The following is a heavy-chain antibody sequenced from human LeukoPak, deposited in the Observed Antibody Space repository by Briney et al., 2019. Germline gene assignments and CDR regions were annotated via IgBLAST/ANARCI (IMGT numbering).Heavy chain of an antibody. J-gene: IGHJ4*02. CDR3: ARGDRYGTYYFDY. CDR1: GGSISSYY. Sequence: PSETLSLTCTVSGGSISSYYWSWIRQPPGKGLEWIGYIYHSGSTYYNPSLKSRVTISVDRSKNQFSLKLSSVTAADTAVYYCARGDRYGTYYFDYWGQGTLVTVSS. CDR2: IYHSGST. D-gene: IGHD3-9*01. V-gene: IGHV4-59*08.